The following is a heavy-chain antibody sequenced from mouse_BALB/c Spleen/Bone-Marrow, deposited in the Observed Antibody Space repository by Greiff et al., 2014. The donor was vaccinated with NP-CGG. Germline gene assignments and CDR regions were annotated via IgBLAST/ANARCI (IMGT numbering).Heavy chain of an antibody. CDR3: ARYKTTATWFAY. D-gene: IGHD1-2*01. Sequence: DVKLVESGPSLVKPSQTLSLTCSVPGDSITSGYWNWIRKFPGNKLEYMGYISYSGNTYYNPSLRSRISITRDTSKNQYYLQLNSVTTEDTATYYCARYKTTATWFAYWGQGTLVTVSA. J-gene: IGHJ3*01. CDR1: GDSITSGY. CDR2: ISYSGNT. V-gene: IGHV3-8*02.